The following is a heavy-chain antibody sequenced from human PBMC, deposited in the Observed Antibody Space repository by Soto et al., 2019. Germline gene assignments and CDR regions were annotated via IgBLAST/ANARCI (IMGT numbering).Heavy chain of an antibody. J-gene: IGHJ4*02. CDR1: GFTFTSSA. V-gene: IGHV1-58*01. CDR2: IVVGSGNT. CDR3: AAGSPILYSDDDYFDY. D-gene: IGHD2-8*01. Sequence: SVKVSCKASGFTFTSSAVQWVRQARGQRLEWIGWIVVGSGNTNYAQKFQERVTITRDMSTSTAYMELSSLRSEDTAVYYCAAGSPILYSDDDYFDYWGQGALVTVSS.